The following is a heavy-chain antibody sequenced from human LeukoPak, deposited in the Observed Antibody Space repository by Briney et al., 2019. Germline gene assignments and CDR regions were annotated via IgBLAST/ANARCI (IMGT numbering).Heavy chain of an antibody. CDR2: ISYSXST. J-gene: IGHJ4*02. CDR1: XXSVXSXXXX. Sequence: SETLSLTCTXSXXSVXSXXXXXXXXXXXXXXXLXWXGYISYSXSTXYNPXLKSRVTISVDTSKNQFSLKLSSVXAADTAVYYCARGVTAMAHWGQGTLVTVSS. V-gene: IGHV4-61*01. D-gene: IGHD5-18*01. CDR3: ARGVTAMAH.